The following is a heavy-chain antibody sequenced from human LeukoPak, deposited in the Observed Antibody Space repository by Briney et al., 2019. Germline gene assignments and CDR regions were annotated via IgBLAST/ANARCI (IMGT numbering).Heavy chain of an antibody. V-gene: IGHV3-33*01. J-gene: IGHJ4*02. D-gene: IGHD3-22*01. CDR1: GFTFSNYG. CDR3: GGGRGYDCSAYYYGFFDY. CDR2: IWFDGSKK. Sequence: PGRSLRLSCAASGFTFSNYGMHWVRQAPGKGLEWVAVIWFDGSKKYHADSVKGRFTISRDNSKNTLYLQTNSLRAEDTAVYYCGGGRGYDCSAYYYGFFDYWGQGTLVTVSS.